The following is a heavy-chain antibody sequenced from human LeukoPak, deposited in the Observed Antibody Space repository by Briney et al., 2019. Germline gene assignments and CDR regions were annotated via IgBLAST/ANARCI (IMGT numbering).Heavy chain of an antibody. CDR1: GFTFSNYW. D-gene: IGHD1-20*01. V-gene: IGHV3-74*01. Sequence: GGSLRLSCAASGFTFSNYWIYWVRQVPGKGLVWVSRISPDGKDTSHADSVKGRFTISRDNAKNTLYLQMNSLRAEDTAVYYCATYNWEYEADYWGQGTLVTVSS. J-gene: IGHJ4*02. CDR3: ATYNWEYEADY. CDR2: ISPDGKDT.